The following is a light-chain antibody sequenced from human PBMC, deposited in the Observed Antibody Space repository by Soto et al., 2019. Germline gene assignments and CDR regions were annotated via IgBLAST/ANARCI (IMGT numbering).Light chain of an antibody. CDR1: QSVYGY. CDR2: GAS. V-gene: IGKV1-39*01. CDR3: QPSSHSPFT. J-gene: IGKJ4*01. Sequence: DVQLTQSPSSLSASVGDRVTITCRASQSVYGYLNWYQKRPGEAPNLLIFGASNLRSGVPSRFSASGFGTDFTLTISSLQPEDSASYYCQPSSHSPFTFGGGTEVELK.